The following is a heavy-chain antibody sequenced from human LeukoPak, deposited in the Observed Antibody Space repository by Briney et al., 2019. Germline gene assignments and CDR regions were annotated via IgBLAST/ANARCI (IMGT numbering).Heavy chain of an antibody. CDR2: IFSDGTTT. D-gene: IGHD3-10*01. V-gene: IGHV3-74*01. CDR3: ARDSSPYYYGSGSHDY. J-gene: IGHJ4*02. Sequence: GGSLRLSCVASEFDFFSYGMQWVRQAPGKGLVWVSRIFSDGTTTSYADSVKGRFTISRDNSKNTLYLQMNSLRAEDTAVYHCARDSSPYYYGSGSHDYWGQGTLVTVSS. CDR1: EFDFFSYG.